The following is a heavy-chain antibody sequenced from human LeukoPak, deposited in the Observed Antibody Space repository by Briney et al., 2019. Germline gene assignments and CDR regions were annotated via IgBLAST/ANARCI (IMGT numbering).Heavy chain of an antibody. D-gene: IGHD3-22*01. V-gene: IGHV1-18*01. CDR1: GYTFTSYG. CDR2: ISAYNGNT. Sequence: GASVKVSCKASGYTFTSYGISWVRQAPGQGLEWMGWISAYNGNTNYAQKLQGRVTMTTDTSTSTAYMELRSLRSGDTAVYYCARDSPFDSGYYYVAGSDFDYWGQGTLVTVSS. J-gene: IGHJ4*02. CDR3: ARDSPFDSGYYYVAGSDFDY.